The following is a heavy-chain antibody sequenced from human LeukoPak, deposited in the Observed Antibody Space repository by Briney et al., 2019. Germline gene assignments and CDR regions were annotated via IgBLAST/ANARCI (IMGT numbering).Heavy chain of an antibody. J-gene: IGHJ3*02. CDR3: ARHGSSSWAYDI. V-gene: IGHV5-51*01. CDR1: GYSFTSYW. CDR2: IYPHDSDT. D-gene: IGHD6-6*01. Sequence: GESLKISCKDSGYSFTSYWIGWVRQMPGKGLEWMGIIYPHDSDTRYSPSFQGQVTISADNSISTAYLQWSSLRASDTAIYYCARHGSSSWAYDIWGQGAMVTVTS.